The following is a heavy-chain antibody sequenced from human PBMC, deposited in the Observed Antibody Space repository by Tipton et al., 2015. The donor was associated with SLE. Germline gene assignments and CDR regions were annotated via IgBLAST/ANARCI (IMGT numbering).Heavy chain of an antibody. CDR3: ARVGPFGVVGFDY. Sequence: QSGAEVKKPGASVKVSCKASGCTFTSYGISWVRQAPGQGLEWMGWINTYSGNTNYSQKVQGRVTMTTDTSTSTAYMELRSLRSDDTAVYYCARVGPFGVVGFDYWGQGTLVTVSS. CDR2: INTYSGNT. V-gene: IGHV1-18*01. D-gene: IGHD3-3*01. CDR1: GCTFTSYG. J-gene: IGHJ4*02.